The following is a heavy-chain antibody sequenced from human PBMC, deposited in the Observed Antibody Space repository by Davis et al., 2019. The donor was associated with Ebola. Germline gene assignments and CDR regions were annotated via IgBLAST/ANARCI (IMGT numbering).Heavy chain of an antibody. D-gene: IGHD6-13*01. V-gene: IGHV3-11*01. CDR1: GFTVSSNY. Sequence: GESLKISCAASGFTVSSNYMSWIRQAPGKGLEWVSYISSSGSTIYYADSVKGRFTISRDNAKNSLYLQMNSLRAEDTAVYYCARKSGYSSSWYLYYYGMDVWGKGTTVTVSS. CDR3: ARKSGYSSSWYLYYYGMDV. J-gene: IGHJ6*04. CDR2: ISSSGSTI.